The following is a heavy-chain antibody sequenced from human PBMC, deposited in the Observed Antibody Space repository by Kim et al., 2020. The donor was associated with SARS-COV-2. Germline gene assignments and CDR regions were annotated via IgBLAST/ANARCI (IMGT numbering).Heavy chain of an antibody. CDR2: IKSKTDGGTT. V-gene: IGHV3-15*01. D-gene: IGHD3-3*01. CDR3: TTDDCWNGVRGGLDYYGMDV. J-gene: IGHJ6*02. CDR1: GFTFSNAW. Sequence: GGSLRLSCAASGFTFSNAWMTWVRQAPGKGLEWVGRIKSKTDGGTTDYAAPVKGRFTISRDDSKNTLYLQMNSLKTEDTAVYYCTTDDCWNGVRGGLDYYGMDVWGQGTTVTVSS.